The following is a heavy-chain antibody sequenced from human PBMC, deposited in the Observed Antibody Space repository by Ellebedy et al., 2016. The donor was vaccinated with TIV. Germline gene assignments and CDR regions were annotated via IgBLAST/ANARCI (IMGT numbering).Heavy chain of an antibody. CDR3: ARGLETWARSYGMDV. Sequence: SETLSLTCTVSGGSISSYYWSWIRQPPGKGLEWIGYIYYSGSTNYNPSLKSQVTISVDTSKNQFSLKLSSVTAADTAVYYCARGLETWARSYGMDVWGQGTTVTVSS. V-gene: IGHV4-59*01. J-gene: IGHJ6*02. CDR1: GGSISSYY. D-gene: IGHD3-16*01. CDR2: IYYSGST.